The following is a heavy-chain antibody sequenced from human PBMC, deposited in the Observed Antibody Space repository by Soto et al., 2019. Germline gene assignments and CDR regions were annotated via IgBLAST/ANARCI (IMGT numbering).Heavy chain of an antibody. CDR3: AGSYGSGRYSPSLDV. J-gene: IGHJ6*02. Sequence: QLQWVQSGAEVKKPGASVKVSCTGSGHTFTNYYIHWVRQAPGQGLEWMGRVNPSGGTTWYAQKFQGRMTMTRATSTSTVYMDLSSLRSDDTAVYYCAGSYGSGRYSPSLDVWGQGTTVNVSS. CDR1: GHTFTNYY. CDR2: VNPSGGTT. D-gene: IGHD3-10*01. V-gene: IGHV1-46*03.